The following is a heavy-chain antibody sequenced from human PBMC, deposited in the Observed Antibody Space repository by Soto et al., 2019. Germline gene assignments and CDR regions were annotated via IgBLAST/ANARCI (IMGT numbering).Heavy chain of an antibody. J-gene: IGHJ4*02. CDR1: GYTLTELS. D-gene: IGHD3-10*01. V-gene: IGHV1-24*01. Sequence: ASVKVSCKVSGYTLTELSMHCARQATGKGLEWMGGFDPEDGETIYAQKFQGRITMTEDTSTDTAYMELSSLRSEDTAVYYCATLFGWLGAGPDYWGQGTLVTVSS. CDR3: ATLFGWLGAGPDY. CDR2: FDPEDGET.